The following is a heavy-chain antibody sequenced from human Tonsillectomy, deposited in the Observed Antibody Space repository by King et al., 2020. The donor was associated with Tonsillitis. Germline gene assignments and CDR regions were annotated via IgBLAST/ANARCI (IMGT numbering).Heavy chain of an antibody. CDR1: GFTFSDSY. V-gene: IGHV3-11*01. D-gene: IGHD1-7*01. CDR3: ARGHRELGGAFDI. J-gene: IGHJ3*02. Sequence: VQLVESGGGLVKPGGSLRLSCAASGFTFSDSYMSWIRQAPGKGLECVSYISSSGNSIYYADSVKGRFTISRDNAKNSLYLQMNSLRAADTAIYYCARGHRELGGAFDIWSQGTVVTVSS. CDR2: ISSSGNSI.